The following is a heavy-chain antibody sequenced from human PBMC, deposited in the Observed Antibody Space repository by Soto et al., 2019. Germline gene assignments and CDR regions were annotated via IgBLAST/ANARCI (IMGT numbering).Heavy chain of an antibody. V-gene: IGHV4-59*01. D-gene: IGHD2-15*01. J-gene: IGHJ4*02. CDR3: ARAGIGHTPFDH. Sequence: QVQLQESGPGLVKPSEILSLTCTVSGGSITSYYWSWIRQPPGKGLEWIGYIYYSGSTNYNPSLKSRVNITVAPSKNKFTLKLSSVTAADSAGYYWARAGIGHTPFDHWGQGTLVTVSS. CDR1: GGSITSYY. CDR2: IYYSGST.